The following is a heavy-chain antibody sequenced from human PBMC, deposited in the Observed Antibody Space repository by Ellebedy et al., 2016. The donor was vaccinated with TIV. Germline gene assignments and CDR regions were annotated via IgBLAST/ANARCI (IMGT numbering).Heavy chain of an antibody. Sequence: GESLKISXAASGFTFSSYGMHWVRQAPGKGLEWVSAISGSGGSTYYADSVKGRFTISRDNAKNSLYLQMNSLRDEDTAVYYCARAVRDYGDPNYYYYGMDVWGQGTTVTVSS. J-gene: IGHJ6*02. CDR2: ISGSGGST. V-gene: IGHV3-23*01. CDR1: GFTFSSYG. CDR3: ARAVRDYGDPNYYYYGMDV. D-gene: IGHD4-17*01.